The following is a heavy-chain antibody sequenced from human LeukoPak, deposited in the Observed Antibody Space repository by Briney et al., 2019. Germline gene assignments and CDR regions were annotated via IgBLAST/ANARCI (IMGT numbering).Heavy chain of an antibody. CDR1: GGTFSSYG. CDR2: INHSNGNT. CDR3: ASDGFDI. Sequence: VASLKVSCKASGGTFSSYGINWVRQAPGQGLEWMGGINHSNGNTNYSQKFKGRITMTREKSASTAYMELSSLRFGDTAVYYCASDGFDIWGQGTMVTVSS. V-gene: IGHV1-3*01. J-gene: IGHJ3*02.